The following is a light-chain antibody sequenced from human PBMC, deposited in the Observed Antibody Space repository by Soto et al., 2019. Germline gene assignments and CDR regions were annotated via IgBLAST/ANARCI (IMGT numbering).Light chain of an antibody. CDR1: SSNIGSNY. CDR3: AAWDESLSGWV. V-gene: IGLV1-47*01. Sequence: QSVLTQPPSASGTPGQSVTISCSGSSSNIGSNYVYWYQQLPGTAPKLLIYRNNQRPSGVPDRFSGSKSGTSASLAISGLRSEDEADYYCAAWDESLSGWVFGGGTKVTVL. J-gene: IGLJ3*02. CDR2: RNN.